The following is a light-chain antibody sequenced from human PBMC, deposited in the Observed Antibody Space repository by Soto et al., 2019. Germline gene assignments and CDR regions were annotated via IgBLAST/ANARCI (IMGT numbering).Light chain of an antibody. V-gene: IGLV2-11*01. CDR3: CSYAGSFTWV. CDR2: DVT. J-gene: IGLJ3*02. Sequence: QSVLTQPRSVSLSPGQSVTISGSGTSSDLGAYNFVSWYQHHPGRAAKLMIYDVTLRPSGVPYRFSGSKSGNTASLTISGLQAEDEADYYCCSYAGSFTWVFGGGTKVTVL. CDR1: SSDLGAYNF.